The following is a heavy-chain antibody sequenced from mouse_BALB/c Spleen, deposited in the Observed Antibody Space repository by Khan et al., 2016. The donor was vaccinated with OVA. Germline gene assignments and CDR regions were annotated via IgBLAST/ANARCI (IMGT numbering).Heavy chain of an antibody. D-gene: IGHD1-1*02. J-gene: IGHJ3*01. CDR1: GFTFSDYY. CDR3: ARAGYGGFAY. CDR2: ISDGGSST. V-gene: IGHV5-4*02. Sequence: EVELVESGGGLVKPGGSLKLSCAASGFTFSDYYMYWVRQTPEKRLEWVATISDGGSSTSYPASMEGRFTISRDNAKNNLYLQMSSLKSEDTAMYYCARAGYGGFAYGGQGTLVTVSA.